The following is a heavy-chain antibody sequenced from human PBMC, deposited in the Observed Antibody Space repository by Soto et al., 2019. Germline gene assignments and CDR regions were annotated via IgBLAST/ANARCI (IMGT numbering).Heavy chain of an antibody. CDR3: AKSGVLLQQQLWSRYYFDC. J-gene: IGHJ4*02. D-gene: IGHD6-13*01. CDR2: ISYDGSNK. CDR1: GFTFSSYG. V-gene: IGHV3-30*18. Sequence: GGSLRLSCAASGFTFSSYGMHWVRQAPGKGLEWVAVISYDGSNKYYADSVKGRFTISRDNSKNTLYLQMNSLRAEDTAVYFCAKSGVLLQQQLWSRYYFDCWGQGTLVTVSS.